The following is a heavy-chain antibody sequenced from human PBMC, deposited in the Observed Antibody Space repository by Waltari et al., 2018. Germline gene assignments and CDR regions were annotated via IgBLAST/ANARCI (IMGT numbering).Heavy chain of an antibody. Sequence: EVQLVEYGGGLVQPGGSLRLSCAASGFTFGSYDMHWVRPATGKGLEWVSAIGTAGDTYYPGSVKGRFTISRENAKNSLYLQMNSLRAGDTAVYYCARARAAAGTDYFDYWGQGTLVIVSS. CDR1: GFTFGSYD. V-gene: IGHV3-13*01. CDR3: ARARAAAGTDYFDY. J-gene: IGHJ4*02. D-gene: IGHD6-13*01. CDR2: IGTAGDT.